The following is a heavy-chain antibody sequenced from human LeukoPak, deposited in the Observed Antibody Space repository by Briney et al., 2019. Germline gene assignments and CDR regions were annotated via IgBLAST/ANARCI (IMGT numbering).Heavy chain of an antibody. CDR1: GFTFSSYS. D-gene: IGHD3-10*01. V-gene: IGHV3-21*01. CDR2: ISSSSSYI. Sequence: GGSLRLSCAASGFTFSSYSMNWVRQAPGKGLEWVSSISSSSSYIYYADSVKGRFTISRDNAKNSLYLQMNSLRAEDTAVYYCARDGVLWFGELLYCYYGMDVWGQGTTVTVSS. J-gene: IGHJ6*02. CDR3: ARDGVLWFGELLYCYYGMDV.